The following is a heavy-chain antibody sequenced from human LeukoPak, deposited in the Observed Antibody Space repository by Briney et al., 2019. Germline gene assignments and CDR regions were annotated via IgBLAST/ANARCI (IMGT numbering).Heavy chain of an antibody. CDR1: RYTFTGYY. D-gene: IGHD3-9*01. CDR3: ARRPFKYYDILTGSYRSEFDY. J-gene: IGHJ4*02. CDR2: INPNSGGT. Sequence: ASMKVSCKASRYTFTGYYIHWVRQAPGQGLEWMGWINPNSGGTNYAQKFQGRVTMTRDTSISTAYMELSSLKSEDTAVYYCARRPFKYYDILTGSYRSEFDYWGQGTLVTVSS. V-gene: IGHV1-2*02.